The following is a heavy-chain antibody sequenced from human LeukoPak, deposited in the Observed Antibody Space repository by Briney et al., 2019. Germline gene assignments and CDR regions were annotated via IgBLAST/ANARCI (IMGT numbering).Heavy chain of an antibody. CDR1: GGSISSSSYY. CDR3: AKSHGYGLVDI. Sequence: SETLSLTCTVSGGSISSSSYYWGWVRQPPGKGLEWIGTISYSGGTYYNPSLKSRVIISVDTSKNQFSLKLTSVTAADTAVYYCAKSHGYGLVDIWGQGTTVTVSS. CDR2: ISYSGGT. J-gene: IGHJ6*02. D-gene: IGHD3-10*01. V-gene: IGHV4-39*07.